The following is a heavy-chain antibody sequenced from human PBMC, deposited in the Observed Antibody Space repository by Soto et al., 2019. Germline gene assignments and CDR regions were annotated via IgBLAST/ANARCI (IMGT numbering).Heavy chain of an antibody. CDR2: IYYSGST. Sequence: LTCTVSGGSISSGGYYWSWIRQHPGKGLEWIGYIYYSGSTYYNPSLKSRVTISVDTSKNQFSLKLSSVTAADTAVYYCARGGYYDSSGYPSQNFDYWGQGTLVTVSS. CDR3: ARGGYYDSSGYPSQNFDY. J-gene: IGHJ4*02. D-gene: IGHD3-22*01. V-gene: IGHV4-31*03. CDR1: GGSISSGGYY.